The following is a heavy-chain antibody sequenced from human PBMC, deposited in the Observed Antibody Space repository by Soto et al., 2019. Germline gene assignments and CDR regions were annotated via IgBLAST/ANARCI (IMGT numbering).Heavy chain of an antibody. V-gene: IGHV3-30*18. CDR1: GFTFSSYG. Sequence: QVQLVESGGGVVQPGRSLRLSCAASGFTFSSYGMHWVRQAPGKGLDWVAVISYDGSNKYYADSVKGRFTISRDNSKNTLYLQMNSLRAEDTAVYYCAKGPWQQLVLGWFDPWGQGTLVTVSS. CDR3: AKGPWQQLVLGWFDP. D-gene: IGHD6-13*01. CDR2: ISYDGSNK. J-gene: IGHJ5*02.